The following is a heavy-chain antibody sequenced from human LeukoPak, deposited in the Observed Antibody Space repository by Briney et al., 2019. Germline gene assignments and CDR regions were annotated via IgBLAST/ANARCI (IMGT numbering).Heavy chain of an antibody. CDR3: ARRMVYGIAAGGFDP. CDR1: GFSFTNSW. CDR2: ISSSGSTI. Sequence: PGGSLRLSCAASGFSFTNSWMTWVRQAPGKGLEWVSYISSSGSTIYYADSVKGRFTISRDNAKNSLYLQMNSLRAEDTAVYYCARRMVYGIAAGGFDPWGQGTLVTVSS. V-gene: IGHV3-48*04. D-gene: IGHD6-13*01. J-gene: IGHJ5*02.